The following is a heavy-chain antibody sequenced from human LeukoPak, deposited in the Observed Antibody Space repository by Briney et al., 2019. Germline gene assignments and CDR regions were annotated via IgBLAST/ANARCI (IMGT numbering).Heavy chain of an antibody. J-gene: IGHJ6*02. V-gene: IGHV3-23*01. CDR1: GFTFSSYA. D-gene: IGHD7-27*01. Sequence: GGSLRLSCAASGFTFSSYAMSWVRQAPGKGLEWVSAISGSGGSTYYADSVKGRFTIFRDNSKNTLYLQMNSLRAEDTAVYYCAKSAWGDYYYYGMDVWGQGITVTVSS. CDR2: ISGSGGST. CDR3: AKSAWGDYYYYGMDV.